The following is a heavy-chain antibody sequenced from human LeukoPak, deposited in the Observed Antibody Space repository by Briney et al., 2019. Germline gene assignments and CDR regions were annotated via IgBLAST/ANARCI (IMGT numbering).Heavy chain of an antibody. CDR1: GFTFSSYG. V-gene: IGHV3-30*02. Sequence: PGGSLRLSCAASGFTFSSYGMHWVRQAPGEGLEWVAFIRYDGSNKYYADSVKGRFTISRDNSKNTLYLQMNSLRAEDTAVYYCAKTMIVVVTSAGVFDYWGQGTLVTVSS. J-gene: IGHJ4*02. D-gene: IGHD3-22*01. CDR2: IRYDGSNK. CDR3: AKTMIVVVTSAGVFDY.